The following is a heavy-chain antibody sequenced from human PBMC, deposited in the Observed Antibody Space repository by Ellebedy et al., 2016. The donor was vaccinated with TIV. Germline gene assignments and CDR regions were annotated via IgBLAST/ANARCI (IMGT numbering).Heavy chain of an antibody. J-gene: IGHJ4*02. Sequence: MPSETLSLTCTVSGGSISSSSDFWGWIRQPPGTGLEWIGSIYYRGRTDYYPSLKSRITISVDTSKDQFSLRLTSVTAADTAVYYCARNRSIYGPGFPFDSWGQGILVTVSS. CDR1: GGSISSSSDF. V-gene: IGHV4-39*01. CDR3: ARNRSIYGPGFPFDS. CDR2: IYYRGRT. D-gene: IGHD3-3*02.